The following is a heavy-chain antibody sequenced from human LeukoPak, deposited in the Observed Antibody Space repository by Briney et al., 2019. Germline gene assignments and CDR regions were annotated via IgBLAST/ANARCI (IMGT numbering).Heavy chain of an antibody. CDR1: GYTFTGYY. CDR2: INPNSGGT. J-gene: IGHJ5*02. Sequence: ASVKVSCKASGYTFTGYYMHWVRQAPGQGLEWMGWINPNSGGTNYAQKFQGRVTMTRDTSISTAYMELSRLRSDDTAVYYCGRDRITMVRGVIINWFDPWGQGTLVTVSS. CDR3: GRDRITMVRGVIINWFDP. D-gene: IGHD3-10*01. V-gene: IGHV1-2*02.